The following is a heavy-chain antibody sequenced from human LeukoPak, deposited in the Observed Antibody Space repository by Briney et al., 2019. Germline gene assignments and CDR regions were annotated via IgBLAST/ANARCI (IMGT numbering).Heavy chain of an antibody. CDR3: TTSSSLVVLDY. CDR2: IKSKTDGGTT. V-gene: IGHV3-15*01. J-gene: IGHJ4*02. CDR1: GFTFSNAW. Sequence: KPGGSLRLSCAASGFTFSNAWMSWVRQAPGKGLEWVGRIKSKTDGGTTDYAAPVKGRFTISRDDSKNMLYLQMNSLKTEDTAVYYCTTSSSLVVLDYWGQGTLVTVSS. D-gene: IGHD2-15*01.